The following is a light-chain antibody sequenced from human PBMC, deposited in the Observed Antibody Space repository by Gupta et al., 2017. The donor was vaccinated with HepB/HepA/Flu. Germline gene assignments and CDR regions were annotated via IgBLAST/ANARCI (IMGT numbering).Light chain of an antibody. CDR1: SSNIGSNT. CDR2: SNN. CDR3: AAWDDSLNRV. V-gene: IGLV1-44*01. Sequence: QSVLTQPPSPSATPGQRVTLSRSGSSSNIGSNTVNWYQQLPGTAPKLLIYSNNQRPSGVPDRFSGSKSGTSASLAISGLQSEDEADYYCAAWDDSLNRVFGGGTKLTVL. J-gene: IGLJ3*02.